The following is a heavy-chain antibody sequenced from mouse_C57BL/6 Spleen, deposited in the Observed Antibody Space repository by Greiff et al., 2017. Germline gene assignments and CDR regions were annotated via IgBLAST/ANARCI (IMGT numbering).Heavy chain of an antibody. CDR1: GYAFSSSW. CDR3: ARSGIITTVAGD. D-gene: IGHD1-1*01. CDR2: IYPGDGDT. V-gene: IGHV1-82*01. J-gene: IGHJ2*01. Sequence: QVQLQQSGPELVKPGASVKISCKASGYAFSSSWMNWVKQRPGKGLEWIGRIYPGDGDTNYNGKFKGKATLTADKSSTTAYIRLSSLTSEDSAVYCCARSGIITTVAGDWGKGTTLTVS.